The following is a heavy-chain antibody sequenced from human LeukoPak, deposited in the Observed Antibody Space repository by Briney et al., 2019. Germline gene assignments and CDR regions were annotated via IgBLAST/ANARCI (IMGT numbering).Heavy chain of an antibody. D-gene: IGHD6-13*01. CDR3: ARDRDSSSWYAFDI. V-gene: IGHV1-24*01. J-gene: IGHJ3*02. CDR1: GYTLTELS. CDR2: FDPEDGET. Sequence: ASVKVSCKVSGYTLTELSMHWVRQAPGKGLEWMGGFDPEDGETIYAQKFQGRVTMTEDTSTDTAYMELSSLRSDDTAVYYCARDRDSSSWYAFDIWGQGTMVTVSS.